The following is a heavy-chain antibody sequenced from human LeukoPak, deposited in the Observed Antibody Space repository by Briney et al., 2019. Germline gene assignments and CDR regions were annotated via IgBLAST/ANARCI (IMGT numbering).Heavy chain of an antibody. CDR3: ARVHYGSGSYYQYNWFDP. J-gene: IGHJ5*02. V-gene: IGHV4-61*02. CDR2: IYTSGST. D-gene: IGHD3-10*01. Sequence: SETLSLTCTVSGGSISSGSYYWSWIRQPAGKGLEWIGRIYTSGSTNYNPSLKSRVTISVDTSKNQFSLKLSSVTAADTAVYYCARVHYGSGSYYQYNWFDPWGQGTLVTVSS. CDR1: GGSISSGSYY.